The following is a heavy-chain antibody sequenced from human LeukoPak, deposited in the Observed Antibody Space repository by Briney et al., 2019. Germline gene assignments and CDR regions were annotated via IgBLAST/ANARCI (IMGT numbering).Heavy chain of an antibody. Sequence: SVKVSCKASGGPFSSYAISWVRQAPGQGLEWMGGIIPIFGTANYAQTFQGRVTITADEPTTTAYMELSSLRSEDTAVYYCARAFMVRGVIYWFDPWGQGTLVTVSS. V-gene: IGHV1-69*13. CDR1: GGPFSSYA. D-gene: IGHD3-10*01. CDR2: IIPIFGTA. CDR3: ARAFMVRGVIYWFDP. J-gene: IGHJ5*02.